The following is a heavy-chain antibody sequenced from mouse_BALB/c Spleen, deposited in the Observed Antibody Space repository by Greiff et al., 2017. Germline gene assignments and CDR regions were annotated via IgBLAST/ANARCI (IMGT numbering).Heavy chain of an antibody. J-gene: IGHJ2*01. V-gene: IGHV1-5*01. D-gene: IGHD1-1*01. CDR1: GYTFTSYW. Sequence: VQLQQSGTVLVRPGASVKMSCKASGYTFTSYWMHWVKQRPGQGLEWIGAIYPGNSDTSYNQKFKGKAKLTAVTSTSTAYVELSSLTNEDSAVYYCTRGNYGSSLDYWGQGTTLTVSS. CDR2: IYPGNSDT. CDR3: TRGNYGSSLDY.